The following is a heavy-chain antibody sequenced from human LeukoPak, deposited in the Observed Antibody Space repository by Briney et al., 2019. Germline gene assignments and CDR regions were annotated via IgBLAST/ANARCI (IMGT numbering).Heavy chain of an antibody. CDR2: INPSGGST. CDR1: GYTLSNHA. V-gene: IGHV1-46*01. Sequence: GASAKVSCKGSGYTLSNHAFSWVRQAPGQGLEWMGIINPSGGSTSYAQKFQGRVTMTRDTSTSTVYMELSSLRSEDTAVYYCARDESSYNIYWGQGTLVTVSS. J-gene: IGHJ4*02. CDR3: ARDESSYNIY. D-gene: IGHD3-10*01.